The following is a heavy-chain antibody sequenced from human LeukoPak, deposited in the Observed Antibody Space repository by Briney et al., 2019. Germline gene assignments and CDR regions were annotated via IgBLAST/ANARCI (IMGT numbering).Heavy chain of an antibody. CDR2: IYHSGST. CDR1: GDSISSGYY. D-gene: IGHD3-10*01. V-gene: IGHV4-38-2*02. J-gene: IGHJ4*02. CDR3: AGARWGFGESRTFDY. Sequence: SETLSLTCTVSGDSISSGYYWGWIRQPPGKGLEWIGSIYHSGSTYYNPSLKSRVTISVDTSKNQFSLKLSSVTAADTAVYYCAGARWGFGESRTFDYWGQGTLVTVSS.